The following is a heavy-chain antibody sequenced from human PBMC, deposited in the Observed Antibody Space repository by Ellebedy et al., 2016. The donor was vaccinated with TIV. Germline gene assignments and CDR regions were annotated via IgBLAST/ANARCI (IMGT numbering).Heavy chain of an antibody. CDR2: IIPIFGTA. CDR1: GGTFSSYA. Sequence: SVKVSCXASGGTFSSYAISWVRQAPGQGLEWMGGIIPIFGTANYAQKFQGRVTITADESTSTAYMELSSLRSEDTAVYYCARDPLGVLQWPEDWGQGTLVTVSS. D-gene: IGHD6-19*01. CDR3: ARDPLGVLQWPED. V-gene: IGHV1-69*13. J-gene: IGHJ4*02.